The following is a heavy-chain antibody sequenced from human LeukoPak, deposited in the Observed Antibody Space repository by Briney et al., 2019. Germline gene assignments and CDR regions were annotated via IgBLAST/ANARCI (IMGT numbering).Heavy chain of an antibody. CDR1: GFTFGDYA. V-gene: IGHV3-49*04. CDR3: TRAVRDSVVVPAAAYYYYYIDV. Sequence: GGSLRLSCTASGFTFGDYAMSWVRQAPGKGLEWVGFIRSKAYGGTTEYAASVKGRFTISRDDSKSIAYLQMNSLKTEDTAVYYCTRAVRDSVVVPAAAYYYYYIDVWGKGTTVTVSS. CDR2: IRSKAYGGTT. D-gene: IGHD2-2*01. J-gene: IGHJ6*03.